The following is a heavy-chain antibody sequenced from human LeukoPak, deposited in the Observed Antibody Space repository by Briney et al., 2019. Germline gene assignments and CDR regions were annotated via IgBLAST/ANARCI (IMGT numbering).Heavy chain of an antibody. Sequence: SVKVSCKASVGTFISYGISWLRQAPEQGLEWMGGRMPIFGTANYAQKFQGRVTITADEYTSTAYTELSSLRSEDTAVYYCAREYGSGSYSHNWFDPWRQGTLVTVSS. CDR2: RMPIFGTA. V-gene: IGHV1-69*13. CDR3: AREYGSGSYSHNWFDP. D-gene: IGHD3-10*01. J-gene: IGHJ5*02. CDR1: VGTFISYG.